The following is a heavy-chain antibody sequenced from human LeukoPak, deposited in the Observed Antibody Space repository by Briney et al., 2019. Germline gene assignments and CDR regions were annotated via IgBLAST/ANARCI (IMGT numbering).Heavy chain of an antibody. CDR2: ISYDGSNK. D-gene: IGHD5-18*01. CDR1: GFTFSSYG. V-gene: IGHV3-30*03. CDR3: ARGANTAMALDN. J-gene: IGHJ4*02. Sequence: GGSLRLSCAASGFTFSSYGMHWVRQAPGKGLEWVAVISYDGSNKYYADSVKGRFTISRDKSKNTLYLQMNSLRAEDTAVYYCARGANTAMALDNWGQGTLVTVSS.